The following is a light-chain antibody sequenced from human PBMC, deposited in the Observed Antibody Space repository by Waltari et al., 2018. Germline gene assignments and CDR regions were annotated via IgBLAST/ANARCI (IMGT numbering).Light chain of an antibody. V-gene: IGKV4-1*01. Sequence: DIVITQSPDPLAVSLGGRATVHFQSNQSVLYSSKNKNYLAWYQQKPGQPPELLIHSASSRESGVPDRFSGSGSGTDFTLTISSLQAEDVAVYYCQQYYSTPLTFGGGTKVEIK. CDR3: QQYYSTPLT. J-gene: IGKJ4*01. CDR1: QSVLYSSKNKNY. CDR2: SAS.